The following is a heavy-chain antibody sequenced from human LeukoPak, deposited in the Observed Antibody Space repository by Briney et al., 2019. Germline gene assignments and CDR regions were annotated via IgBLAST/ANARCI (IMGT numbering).Heavy chain of an antibody. CDR2: IKPSGGST. CDR3: ARNRWSGSYFGAFDY. J-gene: IGHJ4*02. CDR1: GYTFTCYY. V-gene: IGHV1-46*01. Sequence: ASVKVSCKASGYTFTCYYMHWVRQAPGQGLEWMGIIKPSGGSTSYAQKFQGRVTMTRDTSTSTVYMELSSLRSEDTAVYYCARNRWSGSYFGAFDYWGQGTLVTVSS. D-gene: IGHD1-26*01.